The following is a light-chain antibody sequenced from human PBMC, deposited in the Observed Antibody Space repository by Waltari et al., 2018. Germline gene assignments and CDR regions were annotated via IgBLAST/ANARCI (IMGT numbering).Light chain of an antibody. V-gene: IGKV1-27*01. CDR2: AAS. Sequence: DIRMTQSPPSLSAFVGDRVTISCRASHGITNYLAWYQQKPGKGPELLIYAASTLQSGVPLRLSGSGSRTDFTLTISSLQPEDVGSYYCQDYGSAPYSFGPGPKVEI. CDR3: QDYGSAPYS. CDR1: HGITNY. J-gene: IGKJ2*03.